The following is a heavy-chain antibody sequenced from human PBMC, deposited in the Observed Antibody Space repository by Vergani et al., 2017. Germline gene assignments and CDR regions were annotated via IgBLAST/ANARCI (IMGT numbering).Heavy chain of an antibody. CDR2: IIPVFGTV. D-gene: IGHD6-19*01. V-gene: IGHV1-69*13. CDR1: GGTRSSDA. Sequence: QVHLVQSGAEVKPPGSSVKVSCKASGGTRSSDAFTWVRQAPGHGLEWMGRIIPVFGTVEYAQRFQGRVVLTADDATNTAYMELSGLRSEDTASYYCASPLRFGSGPPRFFGLDVCVQGTMVNVAS. J-gene: IGHJ6*02. CDR3: ASPLRFGSGPPRFFGLDV.